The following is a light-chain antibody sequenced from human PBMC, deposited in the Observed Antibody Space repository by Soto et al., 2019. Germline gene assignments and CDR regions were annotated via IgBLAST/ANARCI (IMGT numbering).Light chain of an antibody. CDR3: KQRSDWPLT. J-gene: IGKJ4*01. Sequence: EIVLTQSPATLSLSPGERATLSCRASQSVSNSLAWYQQKPGQAPRLLIYDASNRATGIPARFSGSGSGTDFTLTISSLEPEDFAVYYCKQRSDWPLTFGGGTKVEIK. CDR1: QSVSNS. CDR2: DAS. V-gene: IGKV3-11*01.